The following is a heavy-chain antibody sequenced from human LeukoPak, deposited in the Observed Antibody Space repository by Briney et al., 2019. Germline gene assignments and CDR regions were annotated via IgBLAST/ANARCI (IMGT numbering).Heavy chain of an antibody. CDR1: GFTFSSYA. V-gene: IGHV3-23*01. J-gene: IGHJ4*02. CDR3: ARERPSSGSYPPTAFDY. D-gene: IGHD1-26*01. CDR2: ISGSGGST. Sequence: PGGSLRLSCAASGFTFSSYAMSWVRQAPGKGLEWVSAISGSGGSTYYADSVKGRFTISRDNSKNTLYLQMNSLRAEDTAVYYCARERPSSGSYPPTAFDYWGQGTLVTVSS.